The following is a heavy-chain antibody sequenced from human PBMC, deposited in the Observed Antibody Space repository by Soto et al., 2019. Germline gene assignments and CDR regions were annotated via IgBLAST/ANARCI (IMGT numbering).Heavy chain of an antibody. Sequence: SETLSLTCTVSGGSISSYYWSWIRQPPGKGLEWIGYIYYSGSTNYNPSLKSRVTISVDTSKNQFSLKLSSVTAADTAVYYCARDRAFWSGSYYYYGMDVWGQGTTVTVSS. D-gene: IGHD3-3*01. J-gene: IGHJ6*02. V-gene: IGHV4-59*01. CDR2: IYYSGST. CDR3: ARDRAFWSGSYYYYGMDV. CDR1: GGSISSYY.